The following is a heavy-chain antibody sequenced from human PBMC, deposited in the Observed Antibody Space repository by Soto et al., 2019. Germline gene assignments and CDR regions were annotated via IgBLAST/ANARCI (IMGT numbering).Heavy chain of an antibody. CDR2: ISASGDTT. CDR3: TRCESTCWSKWFDT. CDR1: GFTFSRHA. Sequence: GGSLRLSCVGSGFTFSRHAMSWVRQAPGKGPEWVSTISASGDTTKYADSVKGRFTISRDKSKETLFLQMNGLRAEDTALYYCTRCESTCWSKWFDTWGRGTLVTVSS. V-gene: IGHV3-23*01. D-gene: IGHD6-13*01. J-gene: IGHJ5*02.